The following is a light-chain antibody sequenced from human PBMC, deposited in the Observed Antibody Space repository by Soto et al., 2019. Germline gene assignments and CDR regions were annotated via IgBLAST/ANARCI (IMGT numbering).Light chain of an antibody. CDR1: QSISSSF. Sequence: EIVLTQSPGTLSLSPGERATLSCRASQSISSSFLAWYQQKPGQAPRLLIYSASKRATGIPDRFSGSGSGTDFTLTISRLEPEDFAVYYCQQYGGSPSITFGQGTRLEIK. CDR3: QQYGGSPSIT. CDR2: SAS. J-gene: IGKJ5*01. V-gene: IGKV3-20*01.